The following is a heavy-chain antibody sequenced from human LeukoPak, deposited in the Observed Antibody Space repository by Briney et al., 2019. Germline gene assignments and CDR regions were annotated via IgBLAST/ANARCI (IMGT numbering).Heavy chain of an antibody. CDR2: ISPSGGST. Sequence: ASVKVSCKAYGYRFTGHYIHWVRQAPGQGPEWMGVISPSGGSTTYAQKFQGRVTLTRDMSTSTDYLELSSLRSEDTAVYYCARGTNQDYYGSGREKTFDYWGQGTLVTVSS. V-gene: IGHV1-46*01. J-gene: IGHJ4*02. D-gene: IGHD3-10*01. CDR1: GYRFTGHY. CDR3: ARGTNQDYYGSGREKTFDY.